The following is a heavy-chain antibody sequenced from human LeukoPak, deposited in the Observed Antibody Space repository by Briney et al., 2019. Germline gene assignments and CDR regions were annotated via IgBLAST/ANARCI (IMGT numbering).Heavy chain of an antibody. CDR3: AKDIAALYSGSYYGAFDI. J-gene: IGHJ3*02. D-gene: IGHD1-26*01. V-gene: IGHV3-9*01. CDR1: GFTFDDYA. CDR2: ISWNSGSI. Sequence: GGSLRLSCAASGFTFDDYAMHWVRQAPGKGLEWVSGISWNSGSIGYADSVKGRFTISRDNAKNSLYLQMNSLRAEDTALCYCAKDIAALYSGSYYGAFDIWGQGTMVTVSS.